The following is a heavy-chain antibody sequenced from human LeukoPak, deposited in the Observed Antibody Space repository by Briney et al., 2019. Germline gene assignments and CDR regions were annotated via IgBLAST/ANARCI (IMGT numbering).Heavy chain of an antibody. Sequence: PGGSLRLSCAASGFTFSTYGMNWVRQAPGKGLEWVAVIWYDGSKNNYGDSVKGRFTISRDNSKNTLYLQMNSLRAEDTAVYYCARVGCTGGSCLPYHYYGMDVWGQGTTVTVSS. V-gene: IGHV3-33*01. CDR3: ARVGCTGGSCLPYHYYGMDV. D-gene: IGHD2-15*01. J-gene: IGHJ6*02. CDR1: GFTFSTYG. CDR2: IWYDGSKN.